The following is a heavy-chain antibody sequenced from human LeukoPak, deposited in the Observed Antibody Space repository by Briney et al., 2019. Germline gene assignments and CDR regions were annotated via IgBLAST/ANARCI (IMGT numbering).Heavy chain of an antibody. V-gene: IGHV4-61*02. CDR3: ARVTGGSGSYDFDY. CDR1: GGSISSGSYY. CDR2: IYTSGST. Sequence: SETLSLTCTVSGGSISSGSYYWSWIRQPAGKGLEWIGRIYTSGSTNYNPSLKSRVTISVDTSKNQFSLKLSSVTAADTAVYYCARVTGGSGSYDFDYWGQGTLVTVSS. J-gene: IGHJ4*02. D-gene: IGHD3-10*01.